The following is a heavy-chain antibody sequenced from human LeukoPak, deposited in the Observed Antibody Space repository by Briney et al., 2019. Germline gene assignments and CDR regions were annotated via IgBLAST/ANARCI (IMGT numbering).Heavy chain of an antibody. J-gene: IGHJ4*02. CDR1: GFTFSSYA. V-gene: IGHV3-30*01. CDR2: ISYDGSNK. Sequence: GRSLRLSCAASGFTFSSYAMHWVRQAPGKGLEWVAVISYDGSNKYYADSVKGRFTISRDNSKNTLYLQMNSLRAEDTAVYYCARENSGSYEGLDYWGQGTLVTVSS. CDR3: ARENSGSYEGLDY. D-gene: IGHD1-26*01.